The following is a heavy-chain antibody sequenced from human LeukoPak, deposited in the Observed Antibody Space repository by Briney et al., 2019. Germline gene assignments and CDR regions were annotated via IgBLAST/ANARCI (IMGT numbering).Heavy chain of an antibody. CDR3: ARGRLSVASIVAFDY. Sequence: PSETLFLTCTVSGDPISSYSWTWIRQPAGKGLEWIGRIHLSGSTDYKPSLKSRVNISLDKSKNQFSLKLNSVTAADSALYYCARGRLSVASIVAFDYWGQGALVAVSS. D-gene: IGHD6-19*01. CDR2: IHLSGST. V-gene: IGHV4-4*07. J-gene: IGHJ4*02. CDR1: GDPISSYS.